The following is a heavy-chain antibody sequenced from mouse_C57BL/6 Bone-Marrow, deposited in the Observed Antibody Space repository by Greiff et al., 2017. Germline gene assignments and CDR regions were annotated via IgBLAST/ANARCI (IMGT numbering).Heavy chain of an antibody. CDR3: ARGPMDY. J-gene: IGHJ4*01. CDR1: GYSFTGYF. CDR2: INPYNGDT. V-gene: IGHV1-20*01. Sequence: EVQLVESGPELVKPGDSVKISCKASGYSFTGYFMNWVMQSHGKSLEWIGRINPYNGDTFYNQKFKGKATLTVDKSSSTAHMELRSLTSEDSAVYYCARGPMDYWGQGTSVTVSS.